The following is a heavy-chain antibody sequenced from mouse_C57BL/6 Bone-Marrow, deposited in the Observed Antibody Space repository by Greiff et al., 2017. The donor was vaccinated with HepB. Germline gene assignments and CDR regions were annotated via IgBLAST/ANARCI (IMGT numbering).Heavy chain of an antibody. CDR2: IDPANGNT. D-gene: IGHD2-14*01. J-gene: IGHJ3*01. V-gene: IGHV14-3*01. Sequence: EVHLQQSVAELVRPGASVKLSCTASGFNIKNTYMHWVKQRPEQGLEWIGKIDPANGNTKYTQKFQGKATITADKSSNTAYLQLSSLTSEDTAIYYCACDVRGGYAYGGQGTGVTVSA. CDR1: GFNIKNTY. CDR3: ACDVRGGYAY.